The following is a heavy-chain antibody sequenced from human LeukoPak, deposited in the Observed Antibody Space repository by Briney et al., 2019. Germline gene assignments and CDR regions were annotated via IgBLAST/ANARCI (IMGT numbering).Heavy chain of an antibody. D-gene: IGHD3-9*01. J-gene: IGHJ4*02. CDR2: INPNSGGT. CDR3: ARVLSDSTGYFYPY. Sequence: ASLKVSCKASGYTFTGYYMHWVRQAPGQGLEWMGWINPNSGGTNYAQKFQGRVTMTRDTSISTAYMELSRLRSDDTAVYYCARVLSDSTGYFYPYWGQGTLVTVSS. V-gene: IGHV1-2*02. CDR1: GYTFTGYY.